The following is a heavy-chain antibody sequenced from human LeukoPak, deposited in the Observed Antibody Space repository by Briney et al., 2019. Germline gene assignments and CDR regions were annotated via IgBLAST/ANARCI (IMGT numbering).Heavy chain of an antibody. J-gene: IGHJ4*02. V-gene: IGHV4-39*01. CDR3: VRLGIPAGVKRPFDY. CDR2: IYYSGSA. CDR1: GGSISSGSYY. Sequence: PSEXLSLTCTVSGGSISSGSYYWGWVRQPPGKGLEWIASIYYSGSAYYKPSLKSRATTSVDTSKTQFSLKLTSVTAADTAVYYCVRLGIPAGVKRPFDYWGQGSLVIVSS. D-gene: IGHD6-13*01.